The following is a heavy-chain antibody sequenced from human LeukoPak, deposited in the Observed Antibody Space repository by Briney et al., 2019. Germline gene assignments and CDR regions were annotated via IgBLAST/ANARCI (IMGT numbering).Heavy chain of an antibody. CDR2: IYTSGST. CDR1: GGSISSYY. J-gene: IGHJ6*03. Sequence: PSETLSLTCTVSGGSISSYYWRWIRQPAGKGLEWIGRIYTSGSTNYNPSLKSRVTMSVDTSKNQFSLKLSSVTAADTAVYYCARSGGGCSSTSCYIHYHYMDVWGKGPRSPSP. CDR3: ARSGGGCSSTSCYIHYHYMDV. D-gene: IGHD2-2*02. V-gene: IGHV4-4*07.